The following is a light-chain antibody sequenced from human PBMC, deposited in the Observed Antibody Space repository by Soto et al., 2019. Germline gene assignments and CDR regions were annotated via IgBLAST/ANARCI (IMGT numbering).Light chain of an antibody. J-gene: IGKJ2*01. V-gene: IGKV1-39*01. CDR3: QQSYSTPV. CDR2: AAS. CDR1: QSISSY. Sequence: DIQMTQSPSSLSASVGDRVTITCRASQSISSYLNWYQQKPGQAPKLLIYAASSLQSGVTSRFSGSGSRTYFTLTISSLQPEDFATYYCQQSYSTPVFGQGTKLEIK.